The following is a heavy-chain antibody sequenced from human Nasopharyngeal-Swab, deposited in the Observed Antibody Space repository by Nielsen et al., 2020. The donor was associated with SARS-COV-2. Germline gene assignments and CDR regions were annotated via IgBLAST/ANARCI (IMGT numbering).Heavy chain of an antibody. D-gene: IGHD4-23*01. V-gene: IGHV1-69*04. CDR1: GGTFSSYA. Sequence: SVKVSCKASGGTFSSYAISWVRQAPGQGLEWMGRIIPILGIANYAQKFQGRVTITADKSTSTAYMELSSLRSEDTAVYYCARVGDGGKAFDIWGQGTMVTVSS. CDR2: IIPILGIA. J-gene: IGHJ3*02. CDR3: ARVGDGGKAFDI.